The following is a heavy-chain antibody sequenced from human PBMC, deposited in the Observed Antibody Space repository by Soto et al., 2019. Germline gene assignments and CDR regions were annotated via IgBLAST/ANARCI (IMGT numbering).Heavy chain of an antibody. J-gene: IGHJ4*02. D-gene: IGHD3-3*01. V-gene: IGHV2-5*02. CDR3: AHRLAGITILGFDS. Sequence: SGPTLVNPTQTLTLTCTFSGFSLSTSGVGVGWIRQPPGKALEWLALIYWDDDKRYSPSLKSRLTITKDTSKNQVVLTMTNMDPVDTATYYFAHRLAGITILGFDSWGQGPLVPSPQ. CDR1: GFSLSTSGVG. CDR2: IYWDDDK.